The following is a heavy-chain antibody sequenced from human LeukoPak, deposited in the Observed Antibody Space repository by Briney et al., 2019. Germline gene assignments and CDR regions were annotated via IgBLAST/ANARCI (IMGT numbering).Heavy chain of an antibody. CDR3: ASSAVVPAAAHD. V-gene: IGHV1-46*01. CDR2: INPSGGST. J-gene: IGHJ4*02. Sequence: ASVKVSCKASGYTFTSYYMHWVRQAPGQGLEWMGIINPSGGSTNYAQKFQGRVTITADKSTSTAYMELSSLRSEDTAVYYCASSAVVPAAAHDWGQGTLVTVSS. D-gene: IGHD2-2*01. CDR1: GYTFTSYY.